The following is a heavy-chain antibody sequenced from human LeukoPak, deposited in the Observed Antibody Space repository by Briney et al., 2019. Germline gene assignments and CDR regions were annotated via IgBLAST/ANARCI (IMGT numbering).Heavy chain of an antibody. V-gene: IGHV3-21*01. CDR1: RFTLISYT. J-gene: IGHJ6*03. CDR3: ARPTPYMDV. CDR2: ISSSGSYI. Sequence: PGGSLRLSCASSRFTLISYTMNEPRQAPGKGLEWVSSISSSGSYIYYADSVKGRFTISRDNAKTSLYLQMNRRRAGDTAVYYCARPTPYMDVWSKGTTDTVSS.